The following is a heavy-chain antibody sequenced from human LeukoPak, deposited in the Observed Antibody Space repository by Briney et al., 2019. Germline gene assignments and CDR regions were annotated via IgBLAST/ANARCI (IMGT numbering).Heavy chain of an antibody. D-gene: IGHD3-16*02. Sequence: ASVKVSCKASGYTFTSYDINWVRQATGQGLEWMGWMNPNSGNTGYAQKFQGRVTMTRNTSISTAYMELSSLRSEDTAVYYCATLAWGSHRYTETPDYWGQGTLVTVSS. CDR3: ATLAWGSHRYTETPDY. J-gene: IGHJ4*02. V-gene: IGHV1-8*01. CDR1: GYTFTSYD. CDR2: MNPNSGNT.